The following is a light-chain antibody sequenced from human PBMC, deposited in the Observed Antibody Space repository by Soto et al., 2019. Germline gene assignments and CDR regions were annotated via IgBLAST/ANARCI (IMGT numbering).Light chain of an antibody. V-gene: IGKV3-15*01. CDR2: GAS. Sequence: EIVMTQSPATLSVSPGERATLSCRASQSVSSNLAWYQQKPGQAPRLLIYGASTRATGIPARFSGSGSGTAFTITISSLQSEDFAVYYGQQYNNWPPWTFGQGTKVEIK. CDR3: QQYNNWPPWT. J-gene: IGKJ1*01. CDR1: QSVSSN.